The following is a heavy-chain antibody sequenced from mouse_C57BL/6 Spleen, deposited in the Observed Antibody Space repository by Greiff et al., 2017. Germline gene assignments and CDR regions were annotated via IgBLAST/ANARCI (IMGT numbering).Heavy chain of an antibody. J-gene: IGHJ4*01. D-gene: IGHD5-5*01. CDR1: GYTFTSYW. CDR3: ARYYLYAMDY. CDR2: IYPSDSET. V-gene: IGHV1-61*01. Sequence: VQLQQPGAELVRPGSSVKLSCKASGYTFTSYWMDWVKQRPGQGLEWIGNIYPSDSETHYNQKFKDKATLTVDKSSSTAYRQLSSLTSEDSAVYYCARYYLYAMDYWGQGTSVTVSS.